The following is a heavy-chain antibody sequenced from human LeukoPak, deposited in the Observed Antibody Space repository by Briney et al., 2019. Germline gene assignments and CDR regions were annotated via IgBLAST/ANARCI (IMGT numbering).Heavy chain of an antibody. CDR1: GFTFSSYS. CDR2: ISSSSTII. V-gene: IGHV3-48*01. D-gene: IGHD5-12*01. Sequence: AGGSLRLSCAASGFTFSSYSMNWVRQASGKGLEWLSYISSSSTIIYYADSVKGRFTISRDNAKNSLYLQMNSLRAEDTAVYYCARVIIVATKNPDYWGQGTLVTVSS. J-gene: IGHJ4*02. CDR3: ARVIIVATKNPDY.